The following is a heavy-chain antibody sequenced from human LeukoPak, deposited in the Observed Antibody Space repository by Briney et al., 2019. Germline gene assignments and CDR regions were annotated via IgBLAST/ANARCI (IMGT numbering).Heavy chain of an antibody. CDR2: LDESGRP. Sequence: PSETLSLTCSVSGGSTRSGRHHWAWVRQPPGKGLEFIGSLDESGRPYYNAPLKSRVTISEDSSAKQFSLNLSFVTAADTAVYYCARDLGGYPFFMDVWGRGTTVIVSS. D-gene: IGHD2-15*01. CDR3: ARDLGGYPFFMDV. CDR1: GGSTRSGRHH. J-gene: IGHJ6*03. V-gene: IGHV4-39*07.